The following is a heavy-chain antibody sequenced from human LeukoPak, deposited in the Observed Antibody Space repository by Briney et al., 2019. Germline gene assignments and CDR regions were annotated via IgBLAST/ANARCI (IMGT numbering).Heavy chain of an antibody. J-gene: IGHJ6*03. V-gene: IGHV5-51*01. CDR2: IYPGDSDT. D-gene: IGHD4-11*01. CDR1: GYSFTSYW. CDR3: ARSATTVTTNYYDYYYMDV. Sequence: GESLKISCKGSGYSFTSYWIGWVRQMPGKGLEWMGIIYPGDSDTRYSPSFQGQVTISADKSISTAYLQWSSLKASDTAMYYCARSATTVTTNYYDYYYMDVWGKGTTVTVSS.